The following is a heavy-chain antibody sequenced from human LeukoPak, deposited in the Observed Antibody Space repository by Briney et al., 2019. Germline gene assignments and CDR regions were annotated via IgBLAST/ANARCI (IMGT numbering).Heavy chain of an antibody. CDR2: ISGSGGRT. J-gene: IGHJ4*02. V-gene: IGHV3-23*01. CDR3: AKSVWFGELFLPEFDY. D-gene: IGHD3-10*01. Sequence: GGSLRLSCAASGFTFSSYAMSWVRQAPGKGLEWVSTISGSGGRTYSADSVKGRFTISRDNSKNTLYLQMKSLRAEDTAVYYCAKSVWFGELFLPEFDYWGLGSLVTVSS. CDR1: GFTFSSYA.